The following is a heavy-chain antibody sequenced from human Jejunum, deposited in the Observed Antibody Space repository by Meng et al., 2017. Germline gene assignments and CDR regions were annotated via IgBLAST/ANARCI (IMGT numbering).Heavy chain of an antibody. V-gene: IGHV3-49*03. CDR1: GFTFGDYA. CDR2: IRSKANGEAT. D-gene: IGHD5-18*01. J-gene: IGHJ6*02. CDR3: TRKGPPDNYAMDV. Sequence: GESLKISCTVSGFTFGDYAMIWFRQAPGPGLEWVGFIRSKANGEATEYAASVKGRFTISRDDSKSIAYLQMNSLKMEDTAVYHCTRKGPPDNYAMDVWGQGTTVTVSS.